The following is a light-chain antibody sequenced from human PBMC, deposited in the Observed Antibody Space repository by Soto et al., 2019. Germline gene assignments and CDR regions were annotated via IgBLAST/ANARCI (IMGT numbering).Light chain of an antibody. CDR3: QNYDGSWT. Sequence: ETVLTQSPATVSLSPGDRATLPCRASQSVSSNKLAWYQQKPGQAPRLLIYAASSRATGIPDRFSGSGSGTDFTLSITRVEPEDFAVYYCQNYDGSWTFGQGTKVDI. V-gene: IGKV3-20*01. CDR1: QSVSSNK. J-gene: IGKJ1*01. CDR2: AAS.